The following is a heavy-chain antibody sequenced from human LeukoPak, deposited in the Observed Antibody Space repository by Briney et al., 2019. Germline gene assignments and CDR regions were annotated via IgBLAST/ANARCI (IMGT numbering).Heavy chain of an antibody. V-gene: IGHV3-23*01. D-gene: IGHD6-13*01. J-gene: IGHJ4*02. Sequence: GGSLRLSCAASGFTFSNYAMTWVRQAPGKGLEWVSSISTSGGSTYYTDSVKGRFTISRDNSKNTLYLQMNSLRAEDTAVYYCAKHGYSNSWYCHFDYWGLGTLVTVSS. CDR2: ISTSGGST. CDR1: GFTFSNYA. CDR3: AKHGYSNSWYCHFDY.